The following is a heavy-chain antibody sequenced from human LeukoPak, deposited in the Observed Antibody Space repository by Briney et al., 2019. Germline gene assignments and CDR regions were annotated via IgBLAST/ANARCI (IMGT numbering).Heavy chain of an antibody. Sequence: GGSLRLSCAASGFTFSDHYMSWIRQAPGKGLEWVTIMSSSGSTIDYADSVKGRFTLSRDQTKRSLYLQVDSLRVEDTAVYYCAREGIYCTSSRCSALDAFDIWGQGTMVSVSS. D-gene: IGHD2-2*01. J-gene: IGHJ3*02. CDR1: GFTFSDHY. CDR3: AREGIYCTSSRCSALDAFDI. CDR2: MSSSGSTI. V-gene: IGHV3-11*04.